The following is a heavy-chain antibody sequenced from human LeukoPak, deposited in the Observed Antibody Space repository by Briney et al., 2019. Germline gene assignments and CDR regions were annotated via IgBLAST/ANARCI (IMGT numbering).Heavy chain of an antibody. V-gene: IGHV3-23*01. D-gene: IGHD1-14*01. CDR3: ARDRPDAFEV. CDR1: GFIFSNSA. J-gene: IGHJ3*01. CDR2: ISAGGDIK. Sequence: GGSLRLSFSASGFIFSNSALSWVRQAPGKGLEWVAGISAGGDIKYTAGSVRGRCTISRDNSKNTLFLEMDSLRAEDTAVYHCARDRPDAFEVWGQGTMVTVSS.